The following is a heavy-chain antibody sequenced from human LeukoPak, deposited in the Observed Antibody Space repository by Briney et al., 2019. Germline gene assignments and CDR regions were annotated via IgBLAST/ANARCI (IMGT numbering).Heavy chain of an antibody. CDR2: IYTSGST. CDR3: ARDLADFWSGYLSSAFDI. J-gene: IGHJ3*02. CDR1: GGSISSYY. V-gene: IGHV4-4*07. Sequence: SETLSLTXTVSGGSISSYYWSWIRQPAGKGLEWIGRIYTSGSTNYNPSLKSRVTMSVDTSKNQFSLKLSSVTAADTAVYYCARDLADFWSGYLSSAFDIWGQGTMVTVSS. D-gene: IGHD3-3*01.